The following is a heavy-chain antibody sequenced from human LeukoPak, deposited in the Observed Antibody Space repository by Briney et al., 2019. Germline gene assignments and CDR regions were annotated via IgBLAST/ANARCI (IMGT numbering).Heavy chain of an antibody. CDR3: ARQGGGITGTTSEDNWFDP. J-gene: IGHJ5*02. V-gene: IGHV4-4*09. Sequence: MPSETLSLTCTVSGGSISSYYWSWIRQPPGKGLEWIGYIYTSGSTNYNPSLKSRVTISVDTSKNQFSLKLSSVTAADTAVYYCARQGGGITGTTSEDNWFDPWGQGTLVTVSS. CDR1: GGSISSYY. D-gene: IGHD1-7*01. CDR2: IYTSGST.